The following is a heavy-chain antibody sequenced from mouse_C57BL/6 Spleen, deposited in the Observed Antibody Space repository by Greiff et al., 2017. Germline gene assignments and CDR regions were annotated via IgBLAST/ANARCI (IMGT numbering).Heavy chain of an antibody. Sequence: EVQLKESGPVLVKPGASVKMSCKASGYTFTDYYMNWVKQSHGKSLEWIGVINPYNGGTSYNQKFKGKATLTVDKSASTAYMELNSLTSEDSAVYYGAREGEVKSYGSSSLWGQGTLVTVSA. D-gene: IGHD1-1*01. CDR2: INPYNGGT. J-gene: IGHJ3*01. CDR3: AREGEVKSYGSSSL. CDR1: GYTFTDYY. V-gene: IGHV1-19*01.